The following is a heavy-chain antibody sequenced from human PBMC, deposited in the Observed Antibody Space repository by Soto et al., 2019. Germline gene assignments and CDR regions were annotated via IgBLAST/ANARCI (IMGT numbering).Heavy chain of an antibody. V-gene: IGHV1-18*01. CDR1: GYTFTSYG. Sequence: GASVKVSCKASGYTFTSYGISWVRQAPGQGLEWMGWISAYNGNTNYAQKLQGRVTMTTDTSTSTAYMELRSLRSDDTAVYFCARGGANTVLERYWYFELWGRGTLVTVSS. CDR2: ISAYNGNT. J-gene: IGHJ2*01. CDR3: ARGGANTVLERYWYFEL. D-gene: IGHD4-17*01.